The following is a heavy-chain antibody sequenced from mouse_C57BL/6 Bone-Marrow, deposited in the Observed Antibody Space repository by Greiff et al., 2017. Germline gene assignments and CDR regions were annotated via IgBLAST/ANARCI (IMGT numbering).Heavy chain of an antibody. CDR1: GYAFSSSW. J-gene: IGHJ4*01. D-gene: IGHD1-1*01. V-gene: IGHV1-82*01. CDR3: ARITTVDDAMCF. Sequence: QVQLKESGPELVKPGASVKISCKASGYAFSSSWMNWVKQRPGKGLEWIGRIYPGDGDTNYNGKFKGNATLTADKSSSTAYMQLSSLTSEDSAFYFCARITTVDDAMCFWCQGTAVTVSS. CDR2: IYPGDGDT.